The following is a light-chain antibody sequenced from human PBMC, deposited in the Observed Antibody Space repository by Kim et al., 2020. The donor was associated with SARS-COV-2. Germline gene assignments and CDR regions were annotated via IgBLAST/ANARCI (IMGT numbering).Light chain of an antibody. V-gene: IGKV3-20*01. J-gene: IGKJ3*01. Sequence: VLTQSPGTLSLSPGESATLSCRASQTISSSHVAWYQQKPGQPPRLLIYAASSRATGIPDRFSGSGSGTDFTLTISSLEPEDFAVYFCHRRDTFGPGTKVEIK. CDR1: QTISSSH. CDR2: AAS. CDR3: HRRDT.